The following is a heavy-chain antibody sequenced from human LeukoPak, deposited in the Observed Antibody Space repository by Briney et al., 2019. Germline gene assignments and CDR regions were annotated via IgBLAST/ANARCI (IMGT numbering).Heavy chain of an antibody. J-gene: IGHJ4*02. D-gene: IGHD2-21*02. CDR1: GFTFSTYW. Sequence: GGSLRLSCAASGFTFSTYWMSWVRQAPGKGLEWVADIKGDGSKRYYVDSMKGRFTISRDNGKNSLYLEMNSLRVEDMAVYYCARDGVTSSVVYWGQGTLVTVSS. CDR3: ARDGVTSSVVY. V-gene: IGHV3-7*01. CDR2: IKGDGSKR.